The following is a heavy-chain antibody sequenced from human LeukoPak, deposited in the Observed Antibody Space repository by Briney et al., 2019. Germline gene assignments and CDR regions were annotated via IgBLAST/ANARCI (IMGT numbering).Heavy chain of an antibody. V-gene: IGHV4-59*01. CDR2: IYYSGST. J-gene: IGHJ5*02. CDR1: GGSLSSYY. Sequence: SETLSLTCTVSGGSLSSYYWSWDRQPPGKGLEWVGYIYYSGSTNYNPSLKSRVPISVDTSKNQFSLKLSSVTAADTAVYYCSRGTVATIPYTATNGFDPWGQGTLVTVSS. CDR3: SRGTVATIPYTATNGFDP. D-gene: IGHD5-12*01.